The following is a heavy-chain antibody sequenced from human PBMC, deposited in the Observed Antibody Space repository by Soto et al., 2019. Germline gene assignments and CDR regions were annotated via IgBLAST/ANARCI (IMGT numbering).Heavy chain of an antibody. CDR3: ARGSGKGFDY. CDR1: GGSFSGYY. J-gene: IGHJ4*02. D-gene: IGHD3-10*01. V-gene: IGHV4-34*01. Sequence: QVQLQQWGAGLLKPSETLSLTCAVYGGSFSGYYWSWIRQPPGKGLEWIGEINHSGSTNYNLSLKSRVTISVDTSKNQFSLKLSSVTAADTAVYYCARGSGKGFDYWGQGTLVTVSS. CDR2: INHSGST.